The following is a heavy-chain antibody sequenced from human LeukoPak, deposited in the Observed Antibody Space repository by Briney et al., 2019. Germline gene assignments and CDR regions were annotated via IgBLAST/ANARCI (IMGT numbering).Heavy chain of an antibody. CDR3: ARSREEYCSGGGCYSVYFDY. D-gene: IGHD2-15*01. Sequence: GGSLRLSCAASGFTFSSYAMSWVRQAPGKGLEWVSASSGSGGSTYYADSVKGRFTISRDNSKNTLYLQMNSLRAEDTAVYYCARSREEYCSGGGCYSVYFDYWGQGTLVTVSS. J-gene: IGHJ4*02. V-gene: IGHV3-23*01. CDR1: GFTFSSYA. CDR2: SSGSGGST.